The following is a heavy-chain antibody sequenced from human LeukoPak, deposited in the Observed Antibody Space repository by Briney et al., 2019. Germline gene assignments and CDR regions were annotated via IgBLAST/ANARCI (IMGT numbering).Heavy chain of an antibody. CDR2: VSTTGGSA. D-gene: IGHD5-18*01. Sequence: PGGSLRLSCAASGFTFKNYAMAWVRQPPGKGLEWVSSVSTTGGSAYYADSVKGRFTISRDNSKNTLYLQMNSLRAEDTAVYYCAKFSTADTAMVFFDYWGQGTLVTVSS. V-gene: IGHV3-23*01. J-gene: IGHJ4*02. CDR1: GFTFKNYA. CDR3: AKFSTADTAMVFFDY.